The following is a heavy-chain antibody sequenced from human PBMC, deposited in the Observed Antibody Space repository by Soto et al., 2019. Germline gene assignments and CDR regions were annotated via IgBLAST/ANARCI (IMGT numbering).Heavy chain of an antibody. J-gene: IGHJ4*02. CDR3: AKMRTIVVVVAAKDY. V-gene: IGHV3-23*01. CDR2: ISGSGGST. CDR1: GFTFSSYA. D-gene: IGHD2-15*01. Sequence: EVQLLESGGGLVQPGGSLRLSCAASGFTFSSYAMSWVRQAPGKGLEWVSAISGSGGSTYYADSVKGRFTISRDNSKNTLYLQMNSLRAEDTAEYYCAKMRTIVVVVAAKDYWGQGTLVTVSS.